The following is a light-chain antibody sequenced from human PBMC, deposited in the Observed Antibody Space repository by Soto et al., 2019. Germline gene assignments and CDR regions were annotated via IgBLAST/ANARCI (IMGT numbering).Light chain of an antibody. J-gene: IGLJ2*01. CDR3: SSYTSSGTLL. Sequence: QSALTQPASVSGSPGQSITISCTGTSSDVGSYNYVSWYQQHPGKAPKLMIYEVSNRPSGVSNRFSGSKSGNTASLTISGLQAEDEADYYCSSYTSSGTLLFGGGTKLTVL. CDR1: SSDVGSYNY. V-gene: IGLV2-14*01. CDR2: EVS.